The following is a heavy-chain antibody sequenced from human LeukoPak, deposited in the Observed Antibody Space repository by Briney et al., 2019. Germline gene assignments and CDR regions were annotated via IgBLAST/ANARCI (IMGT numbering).Heavy chain of an antibody. D-gene: IGHD6-13*01. V-gene: IGHV3-23*01. Sequence: QTGGSLRLSCAASGFTFSSYAMSWVRQAPGKGLEWVSVISGSGGSTYYADSVKGRFTISRDNSKNTLYLQMNSLRAEDTAVYYCAKGFIAAAGADFDYWGQGTLVTVSS. CDR1: GFTFSSYA. CDR3: AKGFIAAAGADFDY. CDR2: ISGSGGST. J-gene: IGHJ4*02.